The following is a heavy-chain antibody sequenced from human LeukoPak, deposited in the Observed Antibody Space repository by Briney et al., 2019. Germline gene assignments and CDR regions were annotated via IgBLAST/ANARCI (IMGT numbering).Heavy chain of an antibody. CDR2: ISYDGSNK. J-gene: IGHJ4*02. D-gene: IGHD3-10*01. CDR3: ASAVPDS. Sequence: GGSLRLSCAASGFTFSSYAMHWVRQAPGKGLEWVAVISYDGSNKYYADSVKGRFTISRDNSKYTLYLQMNSLRAEDTAVHYCASAVPDSWGQGTLVTVSS. CDR1: GFTFSSYA. V-gene: IGHV3-30*01.